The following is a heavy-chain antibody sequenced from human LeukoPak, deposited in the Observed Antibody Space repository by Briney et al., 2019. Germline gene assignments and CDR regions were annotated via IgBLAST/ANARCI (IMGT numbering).Heavy chain of an antibody. V-gene: IGHV1-2*04. Sequence: GASVKVSCKASGYTFTGYYMHWVRQAPGQGLEWMGWINPNSGGTNYAQKFQGWVTMTRDTSISTAYMELSRLRSDDTAVYYCARVYNRAIAAAGAFDIWGQGTMATVSS. CDR3: ARVYNRAIAAAGAFDI. CDR2: INPNSGGT. D-gene: IGHD6-13*01. J-gene: IGHJ3*02. CDR1: GYTFTGYY.